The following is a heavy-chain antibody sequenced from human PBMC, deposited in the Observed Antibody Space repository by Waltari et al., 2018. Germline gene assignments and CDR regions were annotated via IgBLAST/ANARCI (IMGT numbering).Heavy chain of an antibody. CDR3: ARGGEGSSWPFDY. V-gene: IGHV3-48*03. CDR2: ISTSDNSI. CDR1: GFTFSSYE. D-gene: IGHD6-13*01. J-gene: IGHJ4*02. Sequence: EVQLMESGGGLVQPGGSLRLSCAASGFTFSSYEMNWIRQAPGNGLEWVSYISTSDNSIYCADSVKGRFTISRDDAKNSLYLQMNSLRADDTAIFYCARGGEGSSWPFDYWGQGTLVTVSS.